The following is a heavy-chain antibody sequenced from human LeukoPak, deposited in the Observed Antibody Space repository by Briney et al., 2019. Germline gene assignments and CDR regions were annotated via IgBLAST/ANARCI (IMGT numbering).Heavy chain of an antibody. D-gene: IGHD3-16*01. CDR1: GGSISSYY. V-gene: IGHV4-59*01. J-gene: IGHJ4*02. Sequence: SETLSLTCTVSGGSISSYYWTWIRQPPGKGLDWIGYIYYSGSTNYNPSLNSRVTISVDTSKNQFSLKLSSVTAADTAVYYCARFGSLREPILDYWGQGTLVTVPS. CDR3: ARFGSLREPILDY. CDR2: IYYSGST.